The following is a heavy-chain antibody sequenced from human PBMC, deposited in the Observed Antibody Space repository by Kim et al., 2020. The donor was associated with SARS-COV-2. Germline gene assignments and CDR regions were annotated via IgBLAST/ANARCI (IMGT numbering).Heavy chain of an antibody. J-gene: IGHJ6*02. V-gene: IGHV1-69*13. CDR2: IIPIFGTA. CDR1: GGTFSSYA. D-gene: IGHD6-13*01. Sequence: SVKVSCKASGGTFSSYAISWVRQAPGQGLEWMGGIIPIFGTANYAQKFQGRVTITADESTSTAYMELSSLRSEDTAVYYCVGNQIAAAGTGRPGYVGYYYYYYGMDVWGQGTTVTVSS. CDR3: VGNQIAAAGTGRPGYVGYYYYYYGMDV.